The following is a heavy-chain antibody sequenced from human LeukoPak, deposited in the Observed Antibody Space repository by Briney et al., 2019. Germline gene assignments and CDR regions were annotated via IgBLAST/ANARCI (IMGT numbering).Heavy chain of an antibody. CDR3: AKEWQDSSGYYYYFDY. Sequence: PGGSLRLSCAASGFTFSSYAMSWVRQAPGKGLEWVSAISGSGGSTYYADSVKGRFTISRDNSKNTLYLQMNSLRAEDTAVYYCAKEWQDSSGYYYYFDYWCQETLVTVSS. V-gene: IGHV3-23*01. CDR1: GFTFSSYA. CDR2: ISGSGGST. D-gene: IGHD3-22*01. J-gene: IGHJ4*02.